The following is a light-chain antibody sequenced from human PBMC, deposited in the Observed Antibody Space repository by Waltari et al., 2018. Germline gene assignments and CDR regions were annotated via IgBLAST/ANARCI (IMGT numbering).Light chain of an antibody. Sequence: IQLTQSPSSLSASRGDRVTIPCRASQGINTALAWYQQKPGKAPNLLIYDASNLESGVPARFSGSGSGTDFSLTISSLQPEDFATYYCQQFISYPRTFGGGTKVEIK. CDR2: DAS. J-gene: IGKJ4*01. CDR1: QGINTA. CDR3: QQFISYPRT. V-gene: IGKV1-13*02.